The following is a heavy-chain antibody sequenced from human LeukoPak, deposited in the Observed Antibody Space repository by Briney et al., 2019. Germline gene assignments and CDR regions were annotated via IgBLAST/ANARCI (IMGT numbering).Heavy chain of an antibody. CDR3: ARSPIYYDSSGYYDLCYMDV. D-gene: IGHD3-22*01. V-gene: IGHV4-39*01. J-gene: IGHJ6*03. CDR1: GGSISSSSYY. CDR2: IYYGGST. Sequence: KPSETLSLTCTVSGGSISSSSYYWGWIRQPPGKGLEWIGSIYYGGSTYYNPSLKCRVTISVDTSKNQFSLKLSSVTAADTAVYYCARSPIYYDSSGYYDLCYMDVWGKGTTVTISS.